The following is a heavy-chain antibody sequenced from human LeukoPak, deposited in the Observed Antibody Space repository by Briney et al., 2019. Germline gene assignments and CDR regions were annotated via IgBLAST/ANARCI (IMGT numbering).Heavy chain of an antibody. J-gene: IGHJ4*02. Sequence: GGSLRLSCAASGFTLSSYAMRWVRQAPGKGLEWVSAISDSGNTKHADSVKGRCTICRDSSKNKLFLKMNRLRPEDAAVYYSAKEPVTTWRGAYCYPFDYWGQGTLVTVPS. D-gene: IGHD2-21*01. CDR1: GFTLSSYA. V-gene: IGHV3-23*01. CDR2: ISDSGNT. CDR3: AKEPVTTWRGAYCYPFDY.